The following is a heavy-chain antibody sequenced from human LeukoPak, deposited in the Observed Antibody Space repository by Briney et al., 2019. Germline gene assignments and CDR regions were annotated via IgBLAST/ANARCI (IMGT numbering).Heavy chain of an antibody. D-gene: IGHD3-22*01. V-gene: IGHV1-18*01. Sequence: ASVKVSCKASGYTFTNYGISWVRQAPGQGLEWMGWISAYNGNTNYAQKLQGRVTMTTDTSTSTAYMELRSLRSDDTAVYYCARAPYDSSGYYRDYWGQGTLVTVSS. CDR3: ARAPYDSSGYYRDY. CDR1: GYTFTNYG. J-gene: IGHJ4*02. CDR2: ISAYNGNT.